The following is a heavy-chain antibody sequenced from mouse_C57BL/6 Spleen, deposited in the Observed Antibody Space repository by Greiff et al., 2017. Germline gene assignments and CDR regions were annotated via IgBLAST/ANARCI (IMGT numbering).Heavy chain of an antibody. Sequence: EVHLVESGPGLVKPSQSLSLTCSVTGYSITSGYYWNWIRQFPGNKLEWMGYISYDGSNNYNPSLKNRISITRDTSKNQFFLKLNSVTTEDTATYYCARAPYDYGFAYWGQGTLVTVSA. CDR3: ARAPYDYGFAY. V-gene: IGHV3-6*01. J-gene: IGHJ3*01. D-gene: IGHD2-4*01. CDR1: GYSITSGYY. CDR2: ISYDGSN.